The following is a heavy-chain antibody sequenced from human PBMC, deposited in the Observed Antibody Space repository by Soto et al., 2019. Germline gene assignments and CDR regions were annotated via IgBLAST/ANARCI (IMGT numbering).Heavy chain of an antibody. CDR1: GYTLTDLS. J-gene: IGHJ5*02. CDR2: FDPEDGET. Sequence: GASVTVSCKVSGYTLTDLSMHWVRQAPGKGLEWMGGFDPEDGETIYAQKFQGRVTMTEDTSTDTAYMELSSLRSEDTAVYYCASFDYYGSGSYYGNTFGPWGQGTLVTVSS. V-gene: IGHV1-24*01. CDR3: ASFDYYGSGSYYGNTFGP. D-gene: IGHD3-10*01.